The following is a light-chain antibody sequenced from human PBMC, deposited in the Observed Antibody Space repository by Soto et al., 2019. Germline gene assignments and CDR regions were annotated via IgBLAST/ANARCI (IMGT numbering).Light chain of an antibody. CDR2: GAS. Sequence: EIVMTQSPATLSVAPGEGVTLSCRASQGVSRKLACYQHKSGQAPRLLISGASTGATGIPARFSGSGSGTDFTLTISRLEPEDFAVYYCQQYGSSGTFGQGTKVDI. V-gene: IGKV3-15*01. CDR1: QGVSRK. J-gene: IGKJ1*01. CDR3: QQYGSSGT.